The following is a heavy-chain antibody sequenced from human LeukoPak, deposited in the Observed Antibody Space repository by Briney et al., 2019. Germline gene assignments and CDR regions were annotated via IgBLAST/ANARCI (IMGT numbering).Heavy chain of an antibody. CDR1: GFTFSRYA. Sequence: GGSLRLSCAASGFTFSRYAMNWVRQAPGKGLEWVSSINSGGGSTYYADSVKGRFTISRDNSKNTLSLQMNSLRAEDTAVYYCAKGHSGNYYNFDSWGQGTLVTVSS. CDR3: AKGHSGNYYNFDS. D-gene: IGHD1-26*01. CDR2: INSGGGST. J-gene: IGHJ4*02. V-gene: IGHV3-23*01.